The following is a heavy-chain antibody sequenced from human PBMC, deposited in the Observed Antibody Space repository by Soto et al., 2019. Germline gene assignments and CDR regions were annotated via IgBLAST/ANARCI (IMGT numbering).Heavy chain of an antibody. CDR2: ISYDGRHK. J-gene: IGHJ6*02. CDR1: GITFSSYA. V-gene: IGHV3-30*14. D-gene: IGHD3-3*01. CDR3: AGPPFGNSDDYYNGMDV. Sequence: QVQLVESGGGVVQPGRSLRLSCAASGITFSSYAMHWVRQAPGKGLEWVAVISYDGRHKYYADSVKGRFTISRDNSDNTLYLQMNSLGGDDTAVYFCAGPPFGNSDDYYNGMDVWGQGTTVTVSS.